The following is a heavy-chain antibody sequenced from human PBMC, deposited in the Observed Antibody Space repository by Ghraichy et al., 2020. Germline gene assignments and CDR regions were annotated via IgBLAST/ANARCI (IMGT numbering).Heavy chain of an antibody. Sequence: GGSLRLSCAASGFTFSSYSMNWVRQAPGKGLEWVSYISSSSSTIYYADSVKGRFTISRDNAKNSLYLQMNSLRDEDTAVYYCAREGRTGDYYYYYGMDVWGQGTTVTVSS. V-gene: IGHV3-48*02. CDR1: GFTFSSYS. CDR2: ISSSSSTI. CDR3: AREGRTGDYYYYYGMDV. J-gene: IGHJ6*02.